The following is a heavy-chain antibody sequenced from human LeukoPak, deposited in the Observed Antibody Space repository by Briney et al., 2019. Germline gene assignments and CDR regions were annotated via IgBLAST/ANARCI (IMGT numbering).Heavy chain of an antibody. CDR2: FDPEDGET. J-gene: IGHJ5*02. V-gene: IGHV1-24*01. CDR3: ATLDGGPLYCSGGSCSRYNWFDP. D-gene: IGHD2-15*01. Sequence: ASVKVSSKVSGYTLTELSMHWVRQAPGKGLEWMGGFDPEDGETIYAQKFQGRVTMTEDTSTDTAYMELSSLRSEDTAVYYCATLDGGPLYCSGGSCSRYNWFDPWGQGTLVTVSS. CDR1: GYTLTELS.